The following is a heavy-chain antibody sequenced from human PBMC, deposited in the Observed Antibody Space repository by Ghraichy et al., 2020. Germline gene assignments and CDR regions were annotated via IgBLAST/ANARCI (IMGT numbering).Heavy chain of an antibody. CDR3: VKDWGRWLQIFDY. CDR2: ISYDGSNK. D-gene: IGHD5-24*01. V-gene: IGHV3-30*18. J-gene: IGHJ4*02. CDR1: GFTFSSYG. Sequence: GESLNISCAASGFTFSSYGMHWVRQAPGKGLEWVAVISYDGSNKYYADSVKGRFTISRDNSKNTLYLQMNSLRAEDTALYYCVKDWGRWLQIFDYWGQGTLVTVSS.